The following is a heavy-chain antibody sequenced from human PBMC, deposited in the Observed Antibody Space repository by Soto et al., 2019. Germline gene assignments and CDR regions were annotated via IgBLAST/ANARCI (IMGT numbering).Heavy chain of an antibody. CDR3: ARDRDWAFDY. D-gene: IGHD3-9*01. CDR2: IFVSSTTI. J-gene: IGHJ4*02. CDR1: GFTFISYS. V-gene: IGHV3-48*04. Sequence: GSLRLSCVASGFTFISYSMVWVRQAPGKGLEWISYIFVSSTTIYYADSVKGRFTVSRDNAQNSLFLLMNSLRAEDTAVYYCARDRDWAFDYWGRGTLVTVSS.